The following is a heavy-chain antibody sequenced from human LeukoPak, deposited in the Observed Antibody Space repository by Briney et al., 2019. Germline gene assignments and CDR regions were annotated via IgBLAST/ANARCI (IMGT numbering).Heavy chain of an antibody. CDR2: IYYSGST. V-gene: IGHV4-59*08. Sequence: PSETLSLTCTVSGGSISSYYWSWIRQSPGKGLEWIGYIYYSGSTNYNPSLKSRVTISVDTSKNQFSLKLSSVTAADTAVYYCARHMNDFWSGYSRFDPWGQGTLVTVSS. CDR1: GGSISSYY. D-gene: IGHD3-3*01. CDR3: ARHMNDFWSGYSRFDP. J-gene: IGHJ5*02.